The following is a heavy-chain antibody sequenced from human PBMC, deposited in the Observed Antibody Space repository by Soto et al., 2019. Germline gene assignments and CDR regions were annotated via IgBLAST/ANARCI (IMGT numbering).Heavy chain of an antibody. CDR1: GFTFSSYW. Sequence: GGSLRLSCAASGFTFSSYWMSWVRQAPGKGLEWVANIKQDGSEKYYVDSVKGRFTISRDNAKNSLYLQMNSLRAEDTAVYYCAGGILLWFGAQFDYWGQGTLVTVSS. CDR2: IKQDGSEK. V-gene: IGHV3-7*04. CDR3: AGGILLWFGAQFDY. J-gene: IGHJ4*02. D-gene: IGHD3-10*01.